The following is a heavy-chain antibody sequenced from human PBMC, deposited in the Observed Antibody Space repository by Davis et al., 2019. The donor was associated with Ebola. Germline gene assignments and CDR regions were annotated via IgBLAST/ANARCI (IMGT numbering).Heavy chain of an antibody. CDR3: ARALHDEVLDY. CDR1: NFTFNTYD. J-gene: IGHJ4*02. V-gene: IGHV3-30*19. CDR2: TSHNERER. D-gene: IGHD1-1*01. Sequence: GESLKISCVASNFTFNTYDFHWVRQAPGKGLEWVAVTSHNERERFYGESVQGRFTISRDNSENVLYLQMDSLRPDDTAIYFCARALHDEVLDYWGQGTPVTVSS.